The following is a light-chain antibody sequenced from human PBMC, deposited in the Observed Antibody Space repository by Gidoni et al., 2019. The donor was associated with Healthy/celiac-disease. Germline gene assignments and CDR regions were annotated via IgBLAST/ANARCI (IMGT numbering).Light chain of an antibody. CDR3: QQRSNWRPPFT. CDR1: QSISSY. J-gene: IGKJ3*01. Sequence: EIVLTHSPATLSLSPGQRASLSCWSSQSISSYLAWYQQKPAQAPRLLIYDASNRATGIPPRFSGSGSGTDSTLTISSLEPEDFAVYYCQQRSNWRPPFTFXXXTKVDIK. CDR2: DAS. V-gene: IGKV3-11*01.